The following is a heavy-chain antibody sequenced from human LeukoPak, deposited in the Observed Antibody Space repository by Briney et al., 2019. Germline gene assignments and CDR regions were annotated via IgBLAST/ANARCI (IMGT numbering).Heavy chain of an antibody. V-gene: IGHV3-30*04. CDR2: ISYDGSNK. D-gene: IGHD3-16*01. CDR3: ASLGGVFDY. J-gene: IGHJ4*02. Sequence: GGSLRLSCAASGLTFSSYAMHWVRQAPGKGLEWVAVISYDGSNKYYADSVKGRFTISRDNSKNTLYLQMNSLRAEDTAVYYCASLGGVFDYWGQGTLVTVSS. CDR1: GLTFSSYA.